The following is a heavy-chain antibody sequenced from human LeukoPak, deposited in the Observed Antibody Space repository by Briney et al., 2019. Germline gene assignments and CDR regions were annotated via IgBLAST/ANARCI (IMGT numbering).Heavy chain of an antibody. D-gene: IGHD5-18*01. Sequence: GGSLRLSCAASGFTFSSYSMNWVRQAPGKGLEWVSYISSSSSTIYYADSVKGRFTISRDNAKNSLYLQMNSLRAEDTAVYYCARDYGGYSYGFFDYWGQGTLVTVSS. CDR2: ISSSSSTI. CDR1: GFTFSSYS. CDR3: ARDYGGYSYGFFDY. J-gene: IGHJ4*02. V-gene: IGHV3-48*01.